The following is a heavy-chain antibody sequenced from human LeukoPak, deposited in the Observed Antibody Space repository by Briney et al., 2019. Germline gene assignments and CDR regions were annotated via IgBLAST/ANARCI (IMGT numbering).Heavy chain of an antibody. CDR2: ISPSSDTI. V-gene: IGHV3-48*04. CDR3: AKDGGFWSGYGPPYFDY. D-gene: IGHD3-3*01. CDR1: GFSFSTYW. J-gene: IGHJ4*02. Sequence: GGSLRLSCAASGFSFSTYWMHWVRQAPGKGPEWVSYISPSSDTIKYADSVRGRFTISRDNAKNSLYLQVNSLAEDTAVYYCAKDGGFWSGYGPPYFDYWGQGNLVTVSS.